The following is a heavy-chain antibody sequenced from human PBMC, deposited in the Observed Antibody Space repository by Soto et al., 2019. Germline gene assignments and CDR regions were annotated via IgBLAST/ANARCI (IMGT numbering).Heavy chain of an antibody. Sequence: EVQLLESGGGLVQPGGSLRLSCAAAGFTFGIYGMSWVRQAPGKGLEWVSALSGSGGSTYYAASVKGRFTISRDNSKNTLYLQMNSLRADDTAVYYCAKATRGGAATLIRDYWGQGTLVTVSS. D-gene: IGHD6-13*01. CDR2: LSGSGGST. V-gene: IGHV3-23*01. CDR3: AKATRGGAATLIRDY. CDR1: GFTFGIYG. J-gene: IGHJ4*02.